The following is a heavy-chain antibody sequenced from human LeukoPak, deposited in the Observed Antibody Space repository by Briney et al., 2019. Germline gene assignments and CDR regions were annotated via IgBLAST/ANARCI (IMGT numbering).Heavy chain of an antibody. CDR3: ARVLYDSSGYDYLDY. CDR2: LYTSGST. CDR1: GGSISSYY. J-gene: IGHJ4*02. Sequence: PSETLSLTCTVSGGSISSYYWSWIRQPAGKGLEWGGRLYTSGSTNYNPSLKSRVTMSVDTSKTQFSLKLSSVTAADTAVYYCARVLYDSSGYDYLDYWGQGTLVTVSS. D-gene: IGHD3-22*01. V-gene: IGHV4-4*07.